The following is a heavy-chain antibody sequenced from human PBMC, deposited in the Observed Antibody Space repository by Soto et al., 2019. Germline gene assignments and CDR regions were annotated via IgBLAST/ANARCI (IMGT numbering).Heavy chain of an antibody. CDR1: EGTFSSYA. V-gene: IGHV1-18*01. CDR2: ISAYNGNT. Sequence: GASVKVSCKASEGTFSSYAISWVRQAPGQWLEWMGWISAYNGNTNYAQKLQGRVTMTTDTSTSTAYMELRSLRSDDTAVYYCARDYLSRWGTIGSGYCGGDCCIDYWGQGTLVPVSS. CDR3: ARDYLSRWGTIGSGYCGGDCCIDY. J-gene: IGHJ4*02. D-gene: IGHD2-21*02.